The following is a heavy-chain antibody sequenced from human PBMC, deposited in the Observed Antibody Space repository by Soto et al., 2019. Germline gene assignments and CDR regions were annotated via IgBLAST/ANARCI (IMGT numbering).Heavy chain of an antibody. Sequence: PSETLSLTCTVSGCSISSYYWSWIRQPPGKGLEWIGYVYYSGSTNYNPSLKSRVTISVDTSKNQFSLKVRSVTAADTAVYYCARRYGGNFDYWGQGTLVTVSS. CDR2: VYYSGST. V-gene: IGHV4-59*01. CDR1: GCSISSYY. D-gene: IGHD1-26*01. CDR3: ARRYGGNFDY. J-gene: IGHJ4*02.